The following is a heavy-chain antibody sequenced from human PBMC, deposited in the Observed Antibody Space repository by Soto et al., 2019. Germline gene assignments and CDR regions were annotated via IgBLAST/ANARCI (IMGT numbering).Heavy chain of an antibody. D-gene: IGHD6-6*01. CDR2: INHSGST. V-gene: IGHV4-34*01. J-gene: IGHJ4*02. CDR1: GGSFSGYY. Sequence: TSETLSLTCAVYGGSFSGYYWSWIHQPPGKGLEWIGEINHSGSTNYNPSLKSRVTISVDTSKNQFSLKLSSVTAADTAVYYCARGRLTSIAARPNFDYWGQGTLVTVSS. CDR3: ARGRLTSIAARPNFDY.